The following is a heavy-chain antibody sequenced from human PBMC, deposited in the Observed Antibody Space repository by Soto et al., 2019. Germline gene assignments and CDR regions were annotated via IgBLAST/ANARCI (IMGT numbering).Heavy chain of an antibody. J-gene: IGHJ6*02. CDR2: MSGSGASI. D-gene: IGHD1-26*01. V-gene: IGHV3-23*01. CDR1: QFTFNIDA. Sequence: EVQLLESGGGLVQSGESLTLSCVASQFTFNIDAMTWVRQAPGKGLEWVSSMSGSGASIYYADSVKGRFTISRDKSKNTLYLHMSSLRVEDTAVYYCAKSQQWGLPLSGGIDVWGQGTTVTVSS. CDR3: AKSQQWGLPLSGGIDV.